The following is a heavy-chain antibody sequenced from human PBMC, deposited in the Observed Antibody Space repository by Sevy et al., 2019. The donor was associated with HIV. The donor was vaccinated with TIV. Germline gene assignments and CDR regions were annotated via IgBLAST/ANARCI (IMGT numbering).Heavy chain of an antibody. V-gene: IGHV3-33*06. D-gene: IGHD3-3*01. Sequence: GGSLRLSCAASGLSVSDNYMNWVRQAPGKGLEWVAVIWYDGSYEYYADSVKGRFTISRDNAKSTLYLQMNRLRAEDTAVYYCAKTFAIFGVLMSPDFDPWGQGTLVTVSS. CDR2: IWYDGSYE. CDR3: AKTFAIFGVLMSPDFDP. CDR1: GLSVSDNY. J-gene: IGHJ5*02.